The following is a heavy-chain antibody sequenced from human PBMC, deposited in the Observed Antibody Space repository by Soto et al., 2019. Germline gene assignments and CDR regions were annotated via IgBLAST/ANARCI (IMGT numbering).Heavy chain of an antibody. CDR3: ARGGGNDAFDI. V-gene: IGHV4-59*01. CDR2: IYYSGST. CDR1: GGSISSYY. Sequence: PSETLSLTCTVSGGSISSYYWSWIRQPPGKGLEWIGYIYYSGSTNYNPSLKSRVTISVDTSKNQFSLKLSSVTAADTAVDYCARGGGNDAFDIWGQGTMVTVSS. D-gene: IGHD3-16*01. J-gene: IGHJ3*02.